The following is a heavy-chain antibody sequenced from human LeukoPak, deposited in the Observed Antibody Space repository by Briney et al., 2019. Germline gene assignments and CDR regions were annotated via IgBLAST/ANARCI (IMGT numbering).Heavy chain of an antibody. V-gene: IGHV3-7*01. CDR2: IKQDGSEK. CDR3: AKVGLSRNIVAFDY. Sequence: GGSLRLSCAASGFTFCSYWMSWVRQAPGKGLEWVANIKQDGSEKYYVDSVKGRFTISRDNAKNSLYLQMNSLRAEDTAVYYCAKVGLSRNIVAFDYWGQGTLVTVSS. J-gene: IGHJ4*02. D-gene: IGHD5-12*01. CDR1: GFTFCSYW.